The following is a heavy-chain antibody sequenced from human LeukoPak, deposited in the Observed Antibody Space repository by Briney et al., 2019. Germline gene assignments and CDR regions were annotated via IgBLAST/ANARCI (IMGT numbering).Heavy chain of an antibody. J-gene: IGHJ3*02. CDR2: IRYDGSNK. CDR3: AKGSAYRGGDCYSAAFDI. D-gene: IGHD2-21*01. V-gene: IGHV3-30*02. Sequence: GRSLRLSCAASGFTFSSYGMHWVRQAPGKGLEWVAFIRYDGSNKYYADSVKGRFTISRDNSKNTLYLQMNSLRAEDTAVYYCAKGSAYRGGDCYSAAFDIWGQGTMVTVSS. CDR1: GFTFSSYG.